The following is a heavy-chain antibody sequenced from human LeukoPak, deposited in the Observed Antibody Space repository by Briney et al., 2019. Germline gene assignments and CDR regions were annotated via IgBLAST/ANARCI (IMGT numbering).Heavy chain of an antibody. J-gene: IGHJ4*02. D-gene: IGHD1-14*01. Sequence: PGESLEISCKGSGYSFTSYWIGWVRQMPGKGLEWMGIIHPGDSDTRYSPSFQGQVTISVDKSVSTAYLQWSSLKASDTAMYLCAGLPRRYFHFWGQGTLVTVSS. CDR3: AGLPRRYFHF. CDR1: GYSFTSYW. V-gene: IGHV5-51*01. CDR2: IHPGDSDT.